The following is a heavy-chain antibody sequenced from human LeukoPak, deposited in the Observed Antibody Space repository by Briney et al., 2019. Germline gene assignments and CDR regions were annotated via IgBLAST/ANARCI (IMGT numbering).Heavy chain of an antibody. CDR3: ARSTYYYDSRSPYDY. V-gene: IGHV4-4*07. D-gene: IGHD3-22*01. Sequence: KPSETLSLTCTVAGGSISSYYWSWIRQPAGKGLEWIGRIYTSGSTNYNPSLKSRVTMSVDTSKNQFSLKLSSVTAADTAVYYCARSTYYYDSRSPYDYWGQGTLVTVSS. CDR1: GGSISSYY. J-gene: IGHJ4*02. CDR2: IYTSGST.